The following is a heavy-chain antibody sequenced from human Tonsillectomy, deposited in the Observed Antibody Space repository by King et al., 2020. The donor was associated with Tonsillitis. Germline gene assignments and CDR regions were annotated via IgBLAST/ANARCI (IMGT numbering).Heavy chain of an antibody. D-gene: IGHD3-9*01. V-gene: IGHV1-58*01. CDR1: GFTFTSSA. CDR2: LVVGSGNT. Sequence: QLVQSGPEVKKPGTSVKVSCKASGFTFTSSAVQWVRQARGQRLEWIGWLVVGSGNTNYAQKFQNRVTLTRDMSTRTAYMELTSLRSEDTAVYYCAADPRPDYDVLPGYPRYGMDVWGQGTTVTVSS. J-gene: IGHJ6*02. CDR3: AADPRPDYDVLPGYPRYGMDV.